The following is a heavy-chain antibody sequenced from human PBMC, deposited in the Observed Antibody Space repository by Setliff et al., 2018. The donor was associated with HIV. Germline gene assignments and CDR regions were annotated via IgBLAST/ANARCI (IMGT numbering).Heavy chain of an antibody. V-gene: IGHV1-2*02. D-gene: IGHD3-22*01. CDR1: GYTFTGYY. CDR3: ARGMDYYDTSGYYQYYFDY. Sequence: ASVKVSCKASGYTFTGYYMHWVRQAPGQGLEWMGWINPNSGGTNYAQKFQGRVTMTRDTSISTAYMELSRLRSDDTAVYYCARGMDYYDTSGYYQYYFDYWGQGTLVTVSS. J-gene: IGHJ4*02. CDR2: INPNSGGT.